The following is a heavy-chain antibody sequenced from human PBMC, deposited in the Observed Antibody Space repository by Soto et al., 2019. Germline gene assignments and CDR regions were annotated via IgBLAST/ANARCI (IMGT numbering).Heavy chain of an antibody. Sequence: NPSETLSLTCTVSGGSISSYYWSWIRQPPGKGLEWIGYIYYSGSTNYNPSLKSRVTISVDTSKNQFSLKLSSVTAADTAVYYCARSWGYSSGWYVFDYWGQGTLVTVSS. CDR2: IYYSGST. CDR1: GGSISSYY. CDR3: ARSWGYSSGWYVFDY. D-gene: IGHD6-19*01. J-gene: IGHJ4*02. V-gene: IGHV4-59*01.